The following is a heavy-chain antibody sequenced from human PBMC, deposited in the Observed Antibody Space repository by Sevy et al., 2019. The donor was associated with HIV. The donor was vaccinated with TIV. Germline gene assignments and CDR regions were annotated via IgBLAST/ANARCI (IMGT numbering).Heavy chain of an antibody. V-gene: IGHV3-30*02. CDR1: GFSFSSYG. J-gene: IGHJ4*02. Sequence: GGSLRLSCAASGFSFSSYGMHWVRQAPGKGLEWMSYIQYDGSNKDYADAVKGQYTVPRDNSKNTQYLQMNSQRVEDTAVFYCGKKGGGEGVDHWGQGTLVTVSS. D-gene: IGHD2-21*01. CDR2: IQYDGSNK. CDR3: GKKGGGEGVDH.